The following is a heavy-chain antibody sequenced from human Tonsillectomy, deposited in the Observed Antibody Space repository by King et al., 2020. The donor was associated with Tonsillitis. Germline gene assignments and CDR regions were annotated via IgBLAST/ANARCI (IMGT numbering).Heavy chain of an antibody. CDR2: IIPIFPTT. D-gene: IGHD1-26*01. J-gene: IGHJ3*01. V-gene: IGHV1-69*13. Sequence: QLVQSGAEVKKPGSSVKVSCKASGGTFSKYSFIWVRQAPGQGLEYMGGIIPIFPTTNYAQKFQGKVTFTADDSTSTAYMELTSLTSEDSAIYYCAREVKGALLAFDVWGQGTLVTVSS. CDR1: GGTFSKYS. CDR3: AREVKGALLAFDV.